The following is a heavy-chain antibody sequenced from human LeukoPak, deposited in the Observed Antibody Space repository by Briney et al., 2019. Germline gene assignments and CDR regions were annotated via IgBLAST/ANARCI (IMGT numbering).Heavy chain of an antibody. V-gene: IGHV3-7*03. CDR2: IKQDGSTK. J-gene: IGHJ4*02. D-gene: IGHD6-6*01. CDR1: GFTFSSYW. CDR3: ARIGYSSSSFDY. Sequence: GGSLRLSCAASGFTFSSYWMSWVRQAPGKGLEWVANIKQDGSTKYYLDSVKGRLTVSRDNAKNSVFLQINSLRAEDTAIYYCARIGYSSSSFDYWGQGTLVTVSS.